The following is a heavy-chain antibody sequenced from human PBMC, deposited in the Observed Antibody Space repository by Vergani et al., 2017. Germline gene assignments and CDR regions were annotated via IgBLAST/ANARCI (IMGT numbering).Heavy chain of an antibody. V-gene: IGHV3-23*04. J-gene: IGHJ6*02. Sequence: VQLVESGGGLVKPGGSLRLSCAASGFTFSDYYMSWIRQAPGKGLEWVSAISGSGGSTYYADSVKGRFTISRDNSKNTLYLQMNSLRAEDTAVYYCAKDRIRGYGMDVWGQGTTVTVSS. D-gene: IGHD3-16*01. CDR2: ISGSGGST. CDR1: GFTFSDYY. CDR3: AKDRIRGYGMDV.